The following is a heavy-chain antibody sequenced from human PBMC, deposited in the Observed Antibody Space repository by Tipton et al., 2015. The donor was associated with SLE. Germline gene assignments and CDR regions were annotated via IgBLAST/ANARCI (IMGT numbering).Heavy chain of an antibody. J-gene: IGHJ4*02. CDR1: GYSISSGYY. CDR3: ARHGFYFDY. Sequence: TLSLTCTVSGYSISSGYYWGWIRQPPGKGLEWIGSIYHSGSTYYNPSLKSRVTISVDTSKNQFSLKLSSVTAADTAVYYCARHGFYFDYWGQGTLVTVSS. D-gene: IGHD3-10*01. CDR2: IYHSGST. V-gene: IGHV4-38-2*02.